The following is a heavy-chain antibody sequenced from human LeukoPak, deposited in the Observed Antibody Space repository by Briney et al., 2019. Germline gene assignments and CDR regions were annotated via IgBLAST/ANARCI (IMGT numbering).Heavy chain of an antibody. Sequence: SETLSLTCTVSGGSISSNTYYWGWIRQPPGKGLEWIGNIYYSGNTYYNPSLKSRVTISVDTSKNHFSLKLSSVTAADTAVYYCVRLGNNGYSDYWGQGTLVTVSS. V-gene: IGHV4-39*01. CDR1: GGSISSNTYY. J-gene: IGHJ4*02. D-gene: IGHD3-22*01. CDR2: IYYSGNT. CDR3: VRLGNNGYSDY.